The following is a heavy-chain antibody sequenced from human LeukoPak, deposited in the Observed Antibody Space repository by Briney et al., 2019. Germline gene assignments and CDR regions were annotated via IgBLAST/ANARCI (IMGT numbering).Heavy chain of an antibody. V-gene: IGHV3-21*01. J-gene: IGHJ4*02. CDR3: ARDLYSSSSPPLDY. Sequence: GGSLRLSCAASGFTFSSYNMNWVRQAPGKGLEWVSSISSSSSYIYYADSVKGRFTISRDNAKNSLYLQMNSLRAEDTAVYYCARDLYSSSSPPLDYWGQGTLVTVSS. CDR2: ISSSSSYI. CDR1: GFTFSSYN. D-gene: IGHD6-13*01.